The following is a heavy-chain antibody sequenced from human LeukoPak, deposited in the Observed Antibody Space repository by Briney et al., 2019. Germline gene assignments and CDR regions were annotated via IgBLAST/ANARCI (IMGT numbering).Heavy chain of an antibody. CDR3: ARDRGRQLVDYFDY. D-gene: IGHD6-13*01. V-gene: IGHV4-30-4*08. CDR2: IYYSGST. J-gene: IGHJ4*02. Sequence: SETLSLTCTVSGGSISSSSYYWSWIRQPPGKGLEWIGYIYYSGSTYYNPSLKSRVTISVDTSKNQFSLKLSSVTAADTAVYYCARDRGRQLVDYFDYWGQGTLVTVSS. CDR1: GGSISSSSYY.